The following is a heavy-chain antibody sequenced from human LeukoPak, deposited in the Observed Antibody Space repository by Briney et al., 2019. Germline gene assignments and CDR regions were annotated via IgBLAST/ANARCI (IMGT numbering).Heavy chain of an antibody. CDR3: ARASRFDP. J-gene: IGHJ5*02. Sequence: ASVKVSCKASGYTFTSYDINWVRQATGQGLEWMGWMNPNSGGTNYAQKFQGRVTMTRDTSISTAYMELSRLRSDDTAVYYCARASRFDPWGQGTLVTVSS. CDR1: GYTFTSYD. V-gene: IGHV1-2*02. CDR2: MNPNSGGT.